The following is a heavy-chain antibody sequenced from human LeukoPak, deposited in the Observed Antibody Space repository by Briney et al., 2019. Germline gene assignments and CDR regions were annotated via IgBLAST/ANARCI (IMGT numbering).Heavy chain of an antibody. D-gene: IGHD4-23*01. Sequence: ASVKVPCKASGYTFTSYYIHWVRQAPGQGLEWMGIIDPSGGSTNYAQKFQGRVTMTRDTSTSTVYMELSSLRSEDTAVYYCARESGGNLATSEDYWGQGTLVTVSS. V-gene: IGHV1-46*01. CDR1: GYTFTSYY. CDR3: ARESGGNLATSEDY. CDR2: IDPSGGST. J-gene: IGHJ4*02.